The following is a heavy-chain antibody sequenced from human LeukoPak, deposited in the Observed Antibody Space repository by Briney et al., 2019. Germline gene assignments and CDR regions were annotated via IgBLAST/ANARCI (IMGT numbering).Heavy chain of an antibody. J-gene: IGHJ4*02. CDR2: IIPIFGSS. Sequence: ASVKVSCKASGGTFSNYAINWVRQAPGQGLEWMGGIIPIFGSSNYAQKFQGRVTITADESTTTAYMELSSLRSEDTAVYYCASPVHSSGWYYFDYWGQGTLVTVSS. CDR3: ASPVHSSGWYYFDY. V-gene: IGHV1-69*13. CDR1: GGTFSNYA. D-gene: IGHD6-19*01.